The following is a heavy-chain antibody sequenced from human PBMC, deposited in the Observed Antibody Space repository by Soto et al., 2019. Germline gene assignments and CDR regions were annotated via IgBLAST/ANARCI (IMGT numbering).Heavy chain of an antibody. D-gene: IGHD6-19*01. Sequence: LTLSCVYSGLTFSYYWMHWVRQAPGEGLMWVSRLQTDDSANYADSVKGRFTISKDKSSNTLYLQMNNLRAEDTAVYYCVKGAWLDYWGQGTLVTVSS. CDR1: GLTFSYYW. CDR3: VKGAWLDY. J-gene: IGHJ4*02. V-gene: IGHV3-74*01. CDR2: LQTDDSA.